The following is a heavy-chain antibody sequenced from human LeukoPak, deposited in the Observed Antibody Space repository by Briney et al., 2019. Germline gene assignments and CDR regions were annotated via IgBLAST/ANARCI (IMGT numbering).Heavy chain of an antibody. D-gene: IGHD3-3*01. CDR3: TTSYTIFGVVELWGDY. CDR2: IRSKANSYAT. Sequence: PGGSLRLSCAASGFTFSGSAMHWVRQASGKGLEWVGRIRSKANSYATAYAASVKGRFTISRDDSKNTAYLQMNSLKTEDTAVYYCTTSYTIFGVVELWGDYWGQGTLVTVSS. J-gene: IGHJ4*02. V-gene: IGHV3-73*01. CDR1: GFTFSGSA.